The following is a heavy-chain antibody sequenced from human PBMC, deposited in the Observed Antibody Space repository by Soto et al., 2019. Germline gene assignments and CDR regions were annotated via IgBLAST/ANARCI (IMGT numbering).Heavy chain of an antibody. CDR1: GGSISSYY. D-gene: IGHD3-16*01. CDR2: IYYSGST. J-gene: IGHJ5*02. Sequence: ETLSLTCTVSGGSISSYYWSWIRQPPGKGLEWIGYIYYSGSTNYNPSLKSRVTISVDTSKNQFSLKLSSVTAADTAVYYCARELLTIGGIDPWGQGTLVTVSS. CDR3: ARELLTIGGIDP. V-gene: IGHV4-59*01.